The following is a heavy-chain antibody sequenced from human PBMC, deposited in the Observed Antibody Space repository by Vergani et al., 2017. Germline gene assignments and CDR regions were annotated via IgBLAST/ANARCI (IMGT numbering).Heavy chain of an antibody. V-gene: IGHV3-7*03. J-gene: IGHJ5*02. CDR3: AKEAYYDFNWFDP. Sequence: EVQLVESGGGLVQPGGSLRLSCAASGFTFSSYWMSWVRQAPGKGLEWVANIKQDGSEKYYVDSVKGRFTISRDNAKNSLYLQMNSLRAEDTAVYYCAKEAYYDFNWFDPWGQGTLVTVSS. CDR1: GFTFSSYW. CDR2: IKQDGSEK. D-gene: IGHD3-3*01.